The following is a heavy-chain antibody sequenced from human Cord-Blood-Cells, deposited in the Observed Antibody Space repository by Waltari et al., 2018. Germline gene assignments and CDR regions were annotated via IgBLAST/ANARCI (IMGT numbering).Heavy chain of an antibody. J-gene: IGHJ6*02. CDR1: GFTFDDYA. CDR3: AKDGVAGAYYYYYGMDV. V-gene: IGHV3-9*01. CDR2: ISWNSGSI. Sequence: EVQLVESGGGLVQPGRSLRLSCAASGFTFDDYAMHWVRQASGKVLEWVSGISWNSGSIVYADSVKGRFTISRDNAKNSLYLQMNSLRAEDTALYYCAKDGVAGAYYYYYGMDVWGQGTTVTVSS. D-gene: IGHD3-16*01.